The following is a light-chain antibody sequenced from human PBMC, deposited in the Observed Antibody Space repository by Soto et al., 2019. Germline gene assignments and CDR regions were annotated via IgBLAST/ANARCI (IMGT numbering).Light chain of an antibody. V-gene: IGKV3-11*01. J-gene: IGKJ1*01. CDR3: QQRRNWPPG. CDR2: DAS. Sequence: EIFLTQSPDTLSLSPGERATLTCRASQSVTNYIAWYQQRPGQAPRLLIYDASNRATGVPARFSVSRSGKDFTLTISHLEPADFGLYYCQQRRNWPPGFGQGTKVDI. CDR1: QSVTNY.